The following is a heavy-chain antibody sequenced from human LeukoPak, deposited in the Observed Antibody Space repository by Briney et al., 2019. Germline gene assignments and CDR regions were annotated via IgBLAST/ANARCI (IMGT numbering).Heavy chain of an antibody. CDR2: IIPIFGTA. J-gene: IGHJ4*02. CDR1: GGTFNSYA. V-gene: IGHV1-69*06. Sequence: SVKVSCKASGGTFNSYAISWVRQAPGQGLEWMGGIIPIFGTANYAQKFQGRVTITADKSTSTAYMELSSLRSEDTAVYYCAMGGYSYGYVYYWGQGTLVTVSS. D-gene: IGHD5-18*01. CDR3: AMGGYSYGYVYY.